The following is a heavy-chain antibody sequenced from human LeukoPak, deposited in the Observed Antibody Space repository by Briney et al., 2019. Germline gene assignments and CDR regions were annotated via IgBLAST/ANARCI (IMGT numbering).Heavy chain of an antibody. V-gene: IGHV1-18*01. D-gene: IGHD2-2*01. CDR2: ISAYNGNT. CDR3: ARDHCSSTSRPLNWFDP. Sequence: WASVKGSCTASGYTFTSYGISWVRHAPGQGLEWMGWISAYNGNTNYAQKLQGRVTMTTDTSTSTAYMELRSLRSDDTAVYYWARDHCSSTSRPLNWFDPWGQGTLVTVSS. J-gene: IGHJ5*02. CDR1: GYTFTSYG.